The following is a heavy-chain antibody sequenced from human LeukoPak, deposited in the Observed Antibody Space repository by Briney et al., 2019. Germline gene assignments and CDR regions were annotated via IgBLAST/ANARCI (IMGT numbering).Heavy chain of an antibody. CDR1: GGSISSSSYY. CDR2: IYYSGST. Sequence: SETLSLTCTVSGGSISSSSYYWGWIRQPPGKGLEWIGSIYYSGSTYYNPSLKSRVTISVDTSKNQFSLKLSSVTAADTAVYYCARGTPRINDAFDIWGQGTMVTVSS. D-gene: IGHD2-2*01. V-gene: IGHV4-39*07. CDR3: ARGTPRINDAFDI. J-gene: IGHJ3*02.